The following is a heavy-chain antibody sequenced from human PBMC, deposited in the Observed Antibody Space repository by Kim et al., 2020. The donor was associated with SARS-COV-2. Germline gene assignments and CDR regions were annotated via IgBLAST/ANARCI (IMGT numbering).Heavy chain of an antibody. CDR2: IYYSGST. Sequence: SETLFLTCTVSGGSISSSSYYWGWIRQPPGKGLEWIGSIYYSGSTYYNPSLKSRVTISVDTSKNQFSLKLSSVTAADTAVYYCASILRGYSGKNRDFDYWGQGTLVTVSS. D-gene: IGHD5-12*01. CDR1: GGSISSSSYY. J-gene: IGHJ4*02. CDR3: ASILRGYSGKNRDFDY. V-gene: IGHV4-39*01.